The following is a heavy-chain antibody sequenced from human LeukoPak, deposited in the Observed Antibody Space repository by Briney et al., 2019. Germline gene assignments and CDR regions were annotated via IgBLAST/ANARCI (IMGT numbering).Heavy chain of an antibody. D-gene: IGHD1-14*01. Sequence: VASVKVSCKASGYIFTGYAIHWVRQAPGQGLEWMGWINTNTGNPTYAQGFTGRFVFSLDTSVSTAYLQISSLKTEDTAVYYCARDRTLFDYWGQGTLVTVSS. CDR3: ARDRTLFDY. CDR2: INTNTGNP. CDR1: GYIFTGYA. V-gene: IGHV7-4-1*02. J-gene: IGHJ4*02.